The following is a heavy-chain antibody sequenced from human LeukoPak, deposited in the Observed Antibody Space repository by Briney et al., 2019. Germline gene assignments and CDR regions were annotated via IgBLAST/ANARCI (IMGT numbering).Heavy chain of an antibody. J-gene: IGHJ5*02. D-gene: IGHD5-24*01. CDR1: GFTFNTYW. V-gene: IGHV3-7*01. CDR2: IRQDGSEK. Sequence: GGSLRLSCAASGFTFNTYWMSWVRQAPGKGLEWVANIRQDGSEKYYVDSVKGRFTISRDNAKNSLYLQMDSLRAEDTAVYYCAAEMYRAAYNWFDPWGQGTLVTVSS. CDR3: AAEMYRAAYNWFDP.